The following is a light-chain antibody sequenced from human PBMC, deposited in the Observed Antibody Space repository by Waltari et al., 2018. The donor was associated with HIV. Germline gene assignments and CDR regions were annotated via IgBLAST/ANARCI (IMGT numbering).Light chain of an antibody. Sequence: DIVMTQSPDSLAVYLGERATINCKSSQSVLYSSHNKNYLAWYQQKPGQPPKLLIYWASTRESGVPDRFSGSGSGTDFTLTISSLQAEDVAVYYCQQYYSTPYTFGQGTKLEIK. J-gene: IGKJ2*01. CDR2: WAS. CDR1: QSVLYSSHNKNY. V-gene: IGKV4-1*01. CDR3: QQYYSTPYT.